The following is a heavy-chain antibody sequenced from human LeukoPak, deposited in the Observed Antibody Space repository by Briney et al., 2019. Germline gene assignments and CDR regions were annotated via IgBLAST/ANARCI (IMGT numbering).Heavy chain of an antibody. J-gene: IGHJ4*02. CDR3: AREVRYYGSGSYSLFDY. Sequence: SETLSLTCTVSGGSISSYYWSWIRQPPGKGLEWIGYIYYSGSTNYNPSLKSRVTISVDTSKNQFSLKLSSVTAADTAVYYCAREVRYYGSGSYSLFDYWGQGTLVIVSS. CDR1: GGSISSYY. D-gene: IGHD3-10*01. V-gene: IGHV4-59*01. CDR2: IYYSGST.